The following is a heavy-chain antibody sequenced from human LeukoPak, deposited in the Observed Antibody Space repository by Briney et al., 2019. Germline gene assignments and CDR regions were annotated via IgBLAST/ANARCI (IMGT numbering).Heavy chain of an antibody. V-gene: IGHV4-39*01. CDR2: IYYSGTT. D-gene: IGHD6-19*01. CDR3: ARRRLGWYSVDY. J-gene: IGHJ4*02. Sequence: PSETLSLTCAVYGGSFSGYYWGWIRQPPGKGLEWIGSIYYSGTTYHNPSLKSRVTISVDTSKNQFSLKLTSVTAADTAVYYCARRRLGWYSVDYWGQGTLVTVSS. CDR1: GGSFSGYY.